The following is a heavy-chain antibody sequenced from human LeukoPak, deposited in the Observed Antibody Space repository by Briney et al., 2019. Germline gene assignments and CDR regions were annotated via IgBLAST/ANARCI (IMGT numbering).Heavy chain of an antibody. CDR2: ISGSGGST. CDR3: ARAYSGWLQLLDY. V-gene: IGHV3-23*01. Sequence: GGSLRLSCAASGFTFSSYGMSWVRQAPGKGLEWVSAISGSGGSTYYADSVKGRFTISRDNSKNTLYLQMNSLRAEDTAVYYCARAYSGWLQLLDYWGQGTLVTVSS. CDR1: GFTFSSYG. D-gene: IGHD5-24*01. J-gene: IGHJ4*02.